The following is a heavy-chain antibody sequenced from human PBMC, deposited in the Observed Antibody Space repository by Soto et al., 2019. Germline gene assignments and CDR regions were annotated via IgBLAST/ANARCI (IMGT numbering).Heavy chain of an antibody. CDR2: ISAYNGNT. CDR3: ARDIVVVVAAHQFDY. Sequence: QVQLVQSGAEVKKPGASVKVSCKASGYTFTSYGISWVRQAPGQGLEWMGWISAYNGNTNYAQKLQGRVTMTTDTSTSTAYMELRSLRSDDTSVYYCARDIVVVVAAHQFDYWGQGTLVTVSS. J-gene: IGHJ4*02. V-gene: IGHV1-18*01. CDR1: GYTFTSYG. D-gene: IGHD2-15*01.